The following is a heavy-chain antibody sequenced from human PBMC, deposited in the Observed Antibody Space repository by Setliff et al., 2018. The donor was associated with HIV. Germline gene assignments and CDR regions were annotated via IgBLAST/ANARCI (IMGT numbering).Heavy chain of an antibody. CDR2: IDSSGAT. CDR3: ARGGGFWSGQLDY. J-gene: IGHJ4*02. Sequence: SETLSLTCTVAGGAITSGDFYWSWIRQSAGKRLEWIGHIDSSGATNYNPSLKSRVTISVDTSMNQFSLRLTSVTAADTAVYYCARGGGFWSGQLDYWGQGTLVTVSS. CDR1: GGAITSGDFY. V-gene: IGHV4-61*09. D-gene: IGHD3-3*01.